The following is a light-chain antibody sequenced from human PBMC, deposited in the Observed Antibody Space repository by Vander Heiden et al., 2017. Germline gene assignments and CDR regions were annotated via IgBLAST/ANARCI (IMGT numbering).Light chain of an antibody. Sequence: EIVLTQSPATLSLSPGERATLSCRASQSVSSYLAWYQQKPGQAPRLLIHDASSRATGIPDRFSGSGSGTDFTLTISSLEPEDFAVYYCQQRSDWPITFGPGTKVEIK. CDR1: QSVSSY. J-gene: IGKJ3*01. CDR3: QQRSDWPIT. CDR2: DAS. V-gene: IGKV3-11*01.